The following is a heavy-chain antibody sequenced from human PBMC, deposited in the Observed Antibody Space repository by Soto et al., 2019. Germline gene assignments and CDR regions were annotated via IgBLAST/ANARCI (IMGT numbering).Heavy chain of an antibody. CDR1: GGSFSGYY. Sequence: SETLSLTCAVYGGSFSGYYCSWIRQPPGKGLEWIGEINHSGSTNYNPSLKSRVTISVDTSKNQFSLKLSSVTAADTAVYYCARGKVICSGGSCFWYNWFDPWGQGTLVTVSS. J-gene: IGHJ5*02. D-gene: IGHD2-15*01. CDR3: ARGKVICSGGSCFWYNWFDP. CDR2: INHSGST. V-gene: IGHV4-34*01.